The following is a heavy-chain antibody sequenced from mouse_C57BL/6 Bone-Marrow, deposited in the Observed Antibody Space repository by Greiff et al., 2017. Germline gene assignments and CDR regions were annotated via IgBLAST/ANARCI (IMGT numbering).Heavy chain of an antibody. D-gene: IGHD2-2*01. CDR2: IDPETGGT. CDR1: GYTFTDYE. J-gene: IGHJ3*01. CDR3: TTPIYYCYMAWFAY. V-gene: IGHV1-15*01. Sequence: VKLVESGAELVRPGASVTLSCKASGYTFTDYEMHWVKHTPVHGLDWIGAIDPETGGTAYNPKFKGKAILTADKSSSTAYKELRRLTTEDSAVYYCTTPIYYCYMAWFAYWGQGTLVTVSA.